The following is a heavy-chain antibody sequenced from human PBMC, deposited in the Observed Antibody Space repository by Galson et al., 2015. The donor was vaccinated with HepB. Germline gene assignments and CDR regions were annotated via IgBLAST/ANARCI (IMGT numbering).Heavy chain of an antibody. CDR3: ARHGERIRVGATEFGDAFDI. J-gene: IGHJ3*02. Sequence: ETLSLTCTVSGGSISSYYWSWIRQPPGKGLEWIGYIYYSGSTNYNPSLKSRVTISVDTTKNQFSLKLSSVTAADTAVYYCARHGERIRVGATEFGDAFDIWGQGTMVTVSS. CDR2: IYYSGST. CDR1: GGSISSYY. D-gene: IGHD1-26*01. V-gene: IGHV4-59*08.